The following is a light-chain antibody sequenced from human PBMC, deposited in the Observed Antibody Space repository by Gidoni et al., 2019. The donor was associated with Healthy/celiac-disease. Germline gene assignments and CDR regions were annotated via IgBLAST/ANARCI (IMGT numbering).Light chain of an antibody. CDR1: HDISNY. CDR2: DAS. CDR3: QQYDNLPPYT. J-gene: IGKJ2*01. Sequence: DIQMTQSPSSLSASVGDRVTITCQASHDISNYLNWYQQKPGKAPKLLIYDASNLETGVPSRFSGSGYGTDFTFTISSLQTEDIATYYCQQYDNLPPYTFGQGTKLEIK. V-gene: IGKV1-33*01.